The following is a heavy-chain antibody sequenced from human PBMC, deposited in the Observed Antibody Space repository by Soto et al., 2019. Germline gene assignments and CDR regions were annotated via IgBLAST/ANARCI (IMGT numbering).Heavy chain of an antibody. CDR3: AKDGLGYDSSGVNWFDP. D-gene: IGHD3-22*01. V-gene: IGHV3-9*01. CDR1: GFTFDDYA. CDR2: ISWNSGSI. Sequence: EVQLVESGGGLVQPGRSLRLSCAASGFTFDDYAMHWVRQAPGRGLEWVSGISWNSGSIGYADSVKGRFTISRDNAKNSLYLQMNSLRAEDTALYYCAKDGLGYDSSGVNWFDPWGQGTLVTVSS. J-gene: IGHJ5*02.